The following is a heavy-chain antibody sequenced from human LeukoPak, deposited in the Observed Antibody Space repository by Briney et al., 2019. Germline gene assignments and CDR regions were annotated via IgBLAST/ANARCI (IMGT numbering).Heavy chain of an antibody. CDR2: ISSSGSTI. D-gene: IGHD3-22*01. CDR1: GFTFSDYY. Sequence: GGSLRLSCAASGFTFSDYYMSWLRQAPGKGLEWVSYISSSGSTIYYADSVKGRFTISRDNAKNSLYLQMNSLRAEDTAVYYCARATYYYDSSGYYHSSYDAFDIWGQGTMVTVSS. J-gene: IGHJ3*02. CDR3: ARATYYYDSSGYYHSSYDAFDI. V-gene: IGHV3-11*01.